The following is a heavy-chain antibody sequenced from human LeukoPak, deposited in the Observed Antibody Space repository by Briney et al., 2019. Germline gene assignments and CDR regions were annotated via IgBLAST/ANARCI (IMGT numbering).Heavy chain of an antibody. D-gene: IGHD4-23*01. J-gene: IGHJ4*02. CDR2: IYTSGST. Sequence: SETLSLTCTVSGGSISSGSYYWSWIRQPAGKGLEWIGRIYTSGSTNYNPSLKSRVTISVDTSKNRFSLKLSSVTAADTAVYYCARDSQTTVLTALSLWGQGTLVTVSS. CDR1: GGSISSGSYY. V-gene: IGHV4-61*02. CDR3: ARDSQTTVLTALSL.